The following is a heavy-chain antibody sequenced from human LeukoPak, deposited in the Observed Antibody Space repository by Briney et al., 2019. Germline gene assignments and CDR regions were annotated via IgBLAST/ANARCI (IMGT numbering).Heavy chain of an antibody. CDR2: IRYDGGNK. J-gene: IGHJ4*02. CDR3: ARTIEMATISYFDY. CDR1: GFTFSSYG. V-gene: IGHV3-30*02. D-gene: IGHD5-24*01. Sequence: GGSLRLSCAASGFTFSSYGMHWVRQAPGKGLEWVAFIRYDGGNKYYADSVKGRFTISRDNAKNSLYLQMNSLRAGDTAVYYCARTIEMATISYFDYWGQGTLVTVSS.